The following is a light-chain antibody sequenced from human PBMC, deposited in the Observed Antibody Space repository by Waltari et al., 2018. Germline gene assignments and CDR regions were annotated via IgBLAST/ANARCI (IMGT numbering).Light chain of an antibody. CDR1: SSDVGGSKY. CDR2: GVS. CDR3: CSYTTSSTLV. V-gene: IGLV2-14*01. J-gene: IGLJ2*01. Sequence: QSAPTQPPSVSGSPGQSVTLSCTGTSSDVGGSKYVSWYQQHPVKAPIRMIYGVSNRPSGVSDRFSGSKSGNAASLTISGLQAEDEADYYCCSYTTSSTLVFGGGTRLTVL.